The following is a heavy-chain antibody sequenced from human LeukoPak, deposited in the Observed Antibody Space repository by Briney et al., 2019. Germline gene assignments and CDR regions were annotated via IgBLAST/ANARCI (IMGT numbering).Heavy chain of an antibody. J-gene: IGHJ5*02. D-gene: IGHD2-2*01. CDR3: ARRGYCSSTSCYEYWFDH. Sequence: SETLSLTCTVSGGSISSSSYYWGWIRQPPGKGLEWIGIIYYSGSTYYNPSLKSRLTISVDTSKNQFSLKLSSVTATDTAVYYCARRGYCSSTSCYEYWFDHWGQGTLVAVSP. CDR2: IYYSGST. V-gene: IGHV4-39*01. CDR1: GGSISSSSYY.